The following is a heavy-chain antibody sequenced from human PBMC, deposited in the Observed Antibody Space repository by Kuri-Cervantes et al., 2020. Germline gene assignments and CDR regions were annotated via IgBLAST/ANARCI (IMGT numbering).Heavy chain of an antibody. J-gene: IGHJ4*02. Sequence: SETLSLTCAVYGGSFSGYYWSWIRQPPGKGLEWIGEINHSGSINYNPSLKSRVTISVDTSKNQFSLKLSSVTAADTAVYYCARGSVSCSGGSCYSLWGQGTLVTVSS. CDR3: ARGSVSCSGGSCYSL. V-gene: IGHV4-34*01. D-gene: IGHD2-15*01. CDR2: INHSGSI. CDR1: GGSFSGYY.